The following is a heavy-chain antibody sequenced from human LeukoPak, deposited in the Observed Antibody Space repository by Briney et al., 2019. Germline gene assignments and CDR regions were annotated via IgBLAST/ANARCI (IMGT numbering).Heavy chain of an antibody. CDR3: ARHQYDSSGYYYGFYWFDP. CDR1: GGSISSSSYY. J-gene: IGHJ5*02. CDR2: IYYSGST. D-gene: IGHD3-22*01. Sequence: PSETLSLTCTVSGGSISSSSYYWGWIRQPPGKGLEWIGSIYYSGSTFYNPFLKSRVTISVDTSKNQFSLKLSSVTAADTAVYYCARHQYDSSGYYYGFYWFDPWGQGTLVTVSS. V-gene: IGHV4-39*01.